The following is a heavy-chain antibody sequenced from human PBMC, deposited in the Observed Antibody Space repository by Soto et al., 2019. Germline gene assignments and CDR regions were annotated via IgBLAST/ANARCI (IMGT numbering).Heavy chain of an antibody. CDR2: MNAGNSKT. J-gene: IGHJ5*02. D-gene: IGHD3-10*02. CDR1: GYTFSGHA. V-gene: IGHV1-3*01. Sequence: QVHFVQSGAEVKKPGASVKVSCKASGYTFSGHAIHWLRQAPGQRPEWLGWMNAGNSKTYYSEKLEGRVTFTSNTVATRVNMERTSMTSEDTAVYYCGRYQSGTGYYVAWFDPWGQGTLVTVSS. CDR3: GRYQSGTGYYVAWFDP.